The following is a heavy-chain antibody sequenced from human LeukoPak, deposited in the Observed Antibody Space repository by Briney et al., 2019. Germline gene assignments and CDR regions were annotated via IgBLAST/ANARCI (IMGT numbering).Heavy chain of an antibody. D-gene: IGHD3-3*01. CDR3: ARDRAVMYYDFWSGPDWYFDL. Sequence: SETLSLTCTVSGGSISSYYWSWIRQPPGKGLEWIGYIYYSGSTNYNPSLKSRVTISVDTSKNQFSLKLSSVTAADTAVYYCARDRAVMYYDFWSGPDWYFDLWGRGTLVTVSS. CDR2: IYYSGST. J-gene: IGHJ2*01. V-gene: IGHV4-59*01. CDR1: GGSISSYY.